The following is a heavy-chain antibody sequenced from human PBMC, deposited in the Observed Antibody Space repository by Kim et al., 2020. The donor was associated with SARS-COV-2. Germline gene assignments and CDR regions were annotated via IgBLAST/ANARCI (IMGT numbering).Heavy chain of an antibody. CDR1: GFTVSSNY. Sequence: GGSLRLSCAASGFTVSSNYMSWVRQAPGKGLEWVSVIYSGGSTYYADSVKGRFTISRDNSKNTLYLQMNSLRAEDTAVYYCARDTRTGYYYGSGSSNYYYYYYGMDVWGQGTTVTVSS. V-gene: IGHV3-53*01. J-gene: IGHJ6*02. D-gene: IGHD3-10*01. CDR2: IYSGGST. CDR3: ARDTRTGYYYGSGSSNYYYYYYGMDV.